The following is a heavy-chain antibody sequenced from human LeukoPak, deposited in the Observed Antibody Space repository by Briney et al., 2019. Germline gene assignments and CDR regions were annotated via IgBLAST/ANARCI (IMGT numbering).Heavy chain of an antibody. CDR2: IKEDGSEK. CDR1: GFTFSSYW. J-gene: IGHJ4*02. V-gene: IGHV3-7*03. D-gene: IGHD5-12*01. CDR3: ARDRGYEIFDY. Sequence: GGFLRLSCAASGFTFSSYWMNWVCQAPGKGLEWVANIKEDGSEKDYVDSVKGRFSISRDNAKNSLYLQMNSLRAEDTAVYYCARDRGYEIFDYWGQGTLVTVSS.